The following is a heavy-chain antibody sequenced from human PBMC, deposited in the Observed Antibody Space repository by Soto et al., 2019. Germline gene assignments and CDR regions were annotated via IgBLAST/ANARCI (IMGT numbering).Heavy chain of an antibody. V-gene: IGHV1-69*13. CDR2: IIPISGTA. D-gene: IGHD2-2*01. CDR1: GGTFSSYA. J-gene: IGHJ6*02. CDR3: ARSQGSSTSLEIYYYYCYGMDG. Sequence: SVKVSCKASGGTFSSYAISWVRQAPGQGLEWMGGIIPISGTANYAQKFQGRVTITADESTSTAYMELSSLRSEDTAVYYCARSQGSSTSLEIYYYYCYGMDGWGQGTTVTVSS.